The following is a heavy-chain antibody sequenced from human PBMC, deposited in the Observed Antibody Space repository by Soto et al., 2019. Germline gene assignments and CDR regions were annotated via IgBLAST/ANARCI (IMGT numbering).Heavy chain of an antibody. V-gene: IGHV3-21*01. CDR1: GFTFSSYS. J-gene: IGHJ4*02. D-gene: IGHD2-15*01. Sequence: GGSLRLSCAASGFTFSSYSMNWVRQAPGKGLEWVSSISSSSSYIYYADSVKGRFTISRDNAKNSLYLQMNSLRAEDTAVYYCACSWGDPPSFDYWGQGTLVTVSS. CDR2: ISSSSSYI. CDR3: ACSWGDPPSFDY.